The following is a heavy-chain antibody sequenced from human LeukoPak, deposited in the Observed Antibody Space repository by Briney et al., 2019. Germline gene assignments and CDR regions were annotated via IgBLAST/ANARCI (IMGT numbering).Heavy chain of an antibody. CDR3: ARHIGRSGFRAGAFDI. CDR2: IYYSGST. V-gene: IGHV4-39*01. D-gene: IGHD3-10*01. CDR1: GGSISSSSYY. Sequence: SETLSLTCTVSGGSISSSSYYWGWIRQPPGKGLEWIGSIYYSGSTYYNPSLKSRGTISVDTSKNQFSLKLSSVTAADTAVYYCARHIGRSGFRAGAFDIWGQGTMVTVSS. J-gene: IGHJ3*02.